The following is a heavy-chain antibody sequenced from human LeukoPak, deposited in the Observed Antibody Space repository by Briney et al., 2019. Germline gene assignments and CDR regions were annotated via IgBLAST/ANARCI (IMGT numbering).Heavy chain of an antibody. CDR1: AAAFSMYT. D-gene: IGHD3-10*01. CDR3: ARVFRGLLGGSYYYFDS. CDR2: ILTSFGTA. Sequence: SVTLSLTFSAAAFSMYTNSWVRHPHGPGLGLKGGILTSFGTANYAQKSQVRVTITADDSTGTAYMELSSLRSEDTAVYYCARVFRGLLGGSYYYFDSWGQGTLVAVSS. V-gene: IGHV1-69*01. J-gene: IGHJ4*02.